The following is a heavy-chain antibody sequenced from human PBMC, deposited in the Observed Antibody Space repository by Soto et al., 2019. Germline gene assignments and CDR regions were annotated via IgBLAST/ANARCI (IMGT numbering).Heavy chain of an antibody. V-gene: IGHV1-69*01. J-gene: IGHJ6*02. CDR3: ATPLAYAMRGWDGLDV. CDR1: GGTFSSYV. CDR2: IISIFGTT. Sequence: QVQLVQSGAEVKKPGSSVKVSCKASGGTFSSYVIGWVRQAPGQGLEWMGGIISIFGTTHYAQRLQGRVKITADESPSTAYMELSSLRSEDTAVYYCATPLAYAMRGWDGLDVWGQGTTVTVSS. D-gene: IGHD2-8*01.